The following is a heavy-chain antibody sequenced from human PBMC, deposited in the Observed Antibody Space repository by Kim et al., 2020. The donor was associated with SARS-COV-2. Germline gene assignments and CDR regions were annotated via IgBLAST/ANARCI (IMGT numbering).Heavy chain of an antibody. CDR1: GFTFSSYA. CDR2: ISYDGSNK. J-gene: IGHJ4*02. CDR3: ARGVQGFWVGTAFFDY. V-gene: IGHV3-30-3*01. D-gene: IGHD1-1*01. Sequence: GGSLRLSCAASGFTFSSYAMHWVRQAPGKGLEWVAVISYDGSNKYYADSVKGRFTISRDNSKNTLYLQMNSLRAEDTAVYYCARGVQGFWVGTAFFDYWGQGTLVTVSS.